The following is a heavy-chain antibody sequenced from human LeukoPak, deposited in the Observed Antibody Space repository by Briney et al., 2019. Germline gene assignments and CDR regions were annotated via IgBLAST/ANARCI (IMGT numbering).Heavy chain of an antibody. J-gene: IGHJ4*02. CDR1: GGSISSGGYY. V-gene: IGHV4-31*03. D-gene: IGHD2-2*01. CDR2: IYYSGST. CDR3: ARGRVLIEYQLPPLQ. Sequence: SETLSLTCTVSGGSISSGGYYWSWIRQHPGTGLEWIGYIYYSGSTYYNPSLKSRVTISVDTSKNQFSLKLSSVTAADTAVYYCARGRVLIEYQLPPLQWGQGTLVTVSS.